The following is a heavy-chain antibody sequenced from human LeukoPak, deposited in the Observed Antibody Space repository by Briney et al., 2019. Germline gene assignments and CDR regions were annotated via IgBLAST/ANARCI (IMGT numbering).Heavy chain of an antibody. CDR1: GGTFSSYA. J-gene: IGHJ5*02. Sequence: KPGSSVKVSCKASGGTFSSYAISWVRQAPGQGLEWMGRIIPIFDTANYAQKFQGRVTITTDESTSTAYMELSSLRSEDTAVYYCARVIRDPNWFDPWGQGTLVTVSS. CDR2: IIPIFDTA. V-gene: IGHV1-69*05. CDR3: ARVIRDPNWFDP. D-gene: IGHD2-21*02.